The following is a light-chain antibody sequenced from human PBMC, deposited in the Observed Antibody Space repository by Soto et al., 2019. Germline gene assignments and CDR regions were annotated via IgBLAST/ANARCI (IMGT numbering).Light chain of an antibody. V-gene: IGKV3-20*01. J-gene: IGKJ5*01. CDR3: QQYGSSPIT. CDR1: QSVNTNY. Sequence: IVLTQSPGTLSLSPGERATLSCRASQSVNTNYLAWYQQKSGQAPRLLIYGASSRATSIPDRFSGSGSGTDFTLTISRMQPEAFAAYFCQQYGSSPITFGQGTRLEIK. CDR2: GAS.